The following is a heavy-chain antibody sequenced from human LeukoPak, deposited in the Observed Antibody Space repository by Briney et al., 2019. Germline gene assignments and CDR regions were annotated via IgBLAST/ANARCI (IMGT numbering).Heavy chain of an antibody. D-gene: IGHD6-19*01. J-gene: IGHJ4*02. CDR1: GFTFSSYS. CDR2: ISSSSSYI. Sequence: GGSLRLSCAASGFTFSSYSMNWVRQAPGKGLEWVSSISSSSSYIYYADSVKGRFTISRDNAKNSLYLQMNSLRAEDTAVYYRARDRQYSSGFFDYWGQGTLVTVSS. V-gene: IGHV3-21*01. CDR3: ARDRQYSSGFFDY.